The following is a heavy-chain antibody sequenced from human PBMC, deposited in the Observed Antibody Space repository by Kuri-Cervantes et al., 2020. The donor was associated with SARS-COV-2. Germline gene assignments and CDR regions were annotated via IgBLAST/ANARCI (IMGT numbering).Heavy chain of an antibody. CDR1: GYSISSGYY. J-gene: IGHJ3*02. D-gene: IGHD6-19*01. Sequence: GSLRLSCTVSGYSISSGYYWGWIRQPPGKGLEWIGSTYHSGSTYYNPSLKSRVTISVDTSKNQFSLKLSSVTAADTAVYYCARDGSVARYPRTAFDIWGQGTMVTVSS. V-gene: IGHV4-38-2*02. CDR2: TYHSGST. CDR3: ARDGSVARYPRTAFDI.